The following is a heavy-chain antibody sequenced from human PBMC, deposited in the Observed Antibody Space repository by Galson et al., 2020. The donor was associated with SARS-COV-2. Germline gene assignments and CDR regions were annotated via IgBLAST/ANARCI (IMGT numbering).Heavy chain of an antibody. V-gene: IGHV1-2*06. CDR1: GYTFTSYY. CDR2: INPNSGGT. Sequence: ASVKVSCKASGYTFTSYYMHWVRQAPGQGLEWMGRINPNSGGTNYAQKFQGRVTITRDTSISTAYMELSRLRSDYTAVYYCARDIGFGELLNWFDPWGQGTLVTVSS. J-gene: IGHJ5*02. D-gene: IGHD3-10*01. CDR3: ARDIGFGELLNWFDP.